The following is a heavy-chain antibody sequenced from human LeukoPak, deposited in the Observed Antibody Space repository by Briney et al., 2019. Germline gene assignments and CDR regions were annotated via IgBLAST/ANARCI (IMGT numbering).Heavy chain of an antibody. Sequence: SETLSLTCTASGGTISSYYLSWIRQPPGKGLEWIGYIYYSGSTNYNPSLKSRVTISVDTSKNQFSLKLSSVTAADTAVYYCARVHCSGGSCYSLDYYYYYGMDVWGKGTTVTVSS. V-gene: IGHV4-59*01. CDR2: IYYSGST. D-gene: IGHD2-15*01. CDR1: GGTISSYY. J-gene: IGHJ6*04. CDR3: ARVHCSGGSCYSLDYYYYYGMDV.